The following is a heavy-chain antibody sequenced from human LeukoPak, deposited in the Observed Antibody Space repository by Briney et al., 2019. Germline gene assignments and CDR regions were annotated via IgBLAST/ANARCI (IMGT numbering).Heavy chain of an antibody. D-gene: IGHD6-6*01. V-gene: IGHV3-21*04. CDR3: AKGLLAAPQKYYFDY. Sequence: GGSLRLSCAASGFTFSSYSMNWVRQAPGKGLEWVSSISSSSSYIYYADSVKGRFTISRDNSRNTLYLQMNSLRAEDTAVYYCAKGLLAAPQKYYFDYWGQGTLVTVSS. J-gene: IGHJ4*02. CDR1: GFTFSSYS. CDR2: ISSSSSYI.